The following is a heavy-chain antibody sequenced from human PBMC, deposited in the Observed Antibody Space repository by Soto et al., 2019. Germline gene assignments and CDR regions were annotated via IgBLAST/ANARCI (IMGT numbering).Heavy chain of an antibody. J-gene: IGHJ4*02. V-gene: IGHV3-7*01. Sequence: SGGSLRLSSAASGFTFISSWMNWGRQAPGKGLEWVAGIKEDGSEKYYVDFVKGLFTISRDNAENSLYLQMNGLRAEDTAVYYCARDRGYSCFDYWGLGTLVTVSS. D-gene: IGHD5-18*01. CDR3: ARDRGYSCFDY. CDR2: IKEDGSEK. CDR1: GFTFISSW.